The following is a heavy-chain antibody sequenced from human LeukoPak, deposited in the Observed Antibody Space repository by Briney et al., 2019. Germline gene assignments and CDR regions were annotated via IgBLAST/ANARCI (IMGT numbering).Heavy chain of an antibody. Sequence: GESLKISCKGSGYSFTSYWIGWVRQMPGKGLEWMGIIYPGDSDTRYSPSFQGQVTISADKSISTAYLRWSSLKASDTAMYYCARTRSITMVRGNRLNWFDPWGQGTLVTVSS. CDR2: IYPGDSDT. D-gene: IGHD3-10*01. CDR3: ARTRSITMVRGNRLNWFDP. V-gene: IGHV5-51*01. J-gene: IGHJ5*02. CDR1: GYSFTSYW.